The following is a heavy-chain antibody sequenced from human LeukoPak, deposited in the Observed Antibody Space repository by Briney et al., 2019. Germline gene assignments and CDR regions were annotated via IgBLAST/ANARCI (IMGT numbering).Heavy chain of an antibody. J-gene: IGHJ3*02. CDR3: ARDSYCSSTSCYPIPRGAFDI. Sequence: PGRSLRLSCAASGFTFSSYGMHWVRQAPGKGLEWVAVIWYDGSNKYYADSVKGRFTISRDNSKNTLYLQMNSLRAEDTAVYYCARDSYCSSTSCYPIPRGAFDIWGQGTMVTVSS. CDR1: GFTFSSYG. V-gene: IGHV3-33*01. CDR2: IWYDGSNK. D-gene: IGHD2-2*01.